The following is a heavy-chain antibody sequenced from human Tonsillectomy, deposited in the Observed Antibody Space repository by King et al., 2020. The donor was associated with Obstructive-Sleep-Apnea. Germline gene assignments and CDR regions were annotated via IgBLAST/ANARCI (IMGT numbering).Heavy chain of an antibody. J-gene: IGHJ4*02. V-gene: IGHV1-18*01. CDR1: GYTFTSFG. CDR3: SRVGYIGWHFDY. Sequence: VQLVESGAEVKKPGASVKVSCKASGYTFTSFGITWVRQAPGQGLEWMGWISAYNGNTNYAQKIQGRVTMTTDTSTSTAYMVLRSLRSDDTAVDYCSRVGYIGWHFDYWGQGTLVTVSS. D-gene: IGHD2-15*01. CDR2: ISAYNGNT.